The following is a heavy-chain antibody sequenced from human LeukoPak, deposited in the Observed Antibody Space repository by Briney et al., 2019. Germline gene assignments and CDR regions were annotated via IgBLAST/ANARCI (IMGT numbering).Heavy chain of an antibody. CDR2: ISGSGGST. Sequence: TGGSLRLSCAASGFTFSSYAMSWVRQAPGKGLEWVSAISGSGGSTYYADSVKGRFTISRDNSENTLYLQMNSLRAEDTAVYYCAKADDIVVVPAAIIFSPFDYWGQGTLVTVSS. CDR3: AKADDIVVVPAAIIFSPFDY. J-gene: IGHJ4*02. D-gene: IGHD2-2*01. V-gene: IGHV3-23*01. CDR1: GFTFSSYA.